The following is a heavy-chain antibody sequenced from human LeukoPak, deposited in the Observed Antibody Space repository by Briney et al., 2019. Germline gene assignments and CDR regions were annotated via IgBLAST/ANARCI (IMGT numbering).Heavy chain of an antibody. CDR1: GGSLSNDY. CDR3: ASGPPAEGYFDY. V-gene: IGHV4-59*08. CDR2: IYFSGIT. D-gene: IGHD2-2*01. J-gene: IGHJ4*02. Sequence: PSETLSLTCTVSGGSLSNDYWSRIRQPPGKGLEWIGYIYFSGITNYNPSLKSRLTISVDTSKNQFSLKLNSVTAADTAVYYCASGPPAEGYFDYWGQGTLVTVSS.